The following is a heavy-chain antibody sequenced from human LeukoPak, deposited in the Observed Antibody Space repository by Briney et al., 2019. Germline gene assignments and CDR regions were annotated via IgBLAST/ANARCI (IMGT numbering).Heavy chain of an antibody. D-gene: IGHD4-17*01. CDR2: INPNSGGT. CDR3: ARDYMTTVTNIDY. V-gene: IGHV1-2*02. J-gene: IGHJ4*02. Sequence: ASVKVSCKASGYTFLNYWMHWVRQAPGQGLEWMGWINPNSGGTNYAQKFQGRVTMTRDTSISTAYMELSRLRSDDTAVYYCARDYMTTVTNIDYWGQGTLVTVSS. CDR1: GYTFLNYW.